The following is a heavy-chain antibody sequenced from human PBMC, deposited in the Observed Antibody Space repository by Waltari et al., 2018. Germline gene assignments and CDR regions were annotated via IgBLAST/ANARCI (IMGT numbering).Heavy chain of an antibody. Sequence: QVQLQQWGAGLLKPSETLSLTCDVYGGSFNTYSWAWIRQPPEKGLEWIGEISYSGDANYNPALKRRVTISVDTSKNRFSLKLNAVTAADTAVYYCAGGTIGSGSYYDGGMDVWGQGTTVTVSS. D-gene: IGHD1-26*01. CDR3: AGGTIGSGSYYDGGMDV. J-gene: IGHJ6*02. V-gene: IGHV4-34*01. CDR1: GGSFNTYS. CDR2: ISYSGDA.